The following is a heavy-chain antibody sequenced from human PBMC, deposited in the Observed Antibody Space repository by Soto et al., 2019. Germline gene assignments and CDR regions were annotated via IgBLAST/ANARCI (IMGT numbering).Heavy chain of an antibody. Sequence: SETLSLTCAVSGYSISSGYYWGWIRQPPGKGLEWIGSIYHSGSTYYNPSLKSRVTISVDTSKNQFSLKLSSVTAADTAVYYCARQRLRYFYWLLYPYYFDYWGQGTMVTVSS. CDR3: ARQRLRYFYWLLYPYYFDY. V-gene: IGHV4-38-2*01. J-gene: IGHJ4*02. CDR2: IYHSGST. D-gene: IGHD3-9*01. CDR1: GYSISSGYY.